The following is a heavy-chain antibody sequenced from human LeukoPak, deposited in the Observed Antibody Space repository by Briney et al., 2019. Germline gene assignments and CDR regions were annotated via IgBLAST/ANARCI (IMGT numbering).Heavy chain of an antibody. D-gene: IGHD6-19*01. CDR3: AKGRIAVAATDYFDY. Sequence: GGSLRLSCAASGFTFSNYAMSWVRQAPGKGLEWVSAISGSGGSTYYADSVKGRFTISRDNSKNTLYLQMNSLRAVDTAVYYCAKGRIAVAATDYFDYWGQGTLVTVSS. V-gene: IGHV3-23*01. CDR2: ISGSGGST. CDR1: GFTFSNYA. J-gene: IGHJ4*02.